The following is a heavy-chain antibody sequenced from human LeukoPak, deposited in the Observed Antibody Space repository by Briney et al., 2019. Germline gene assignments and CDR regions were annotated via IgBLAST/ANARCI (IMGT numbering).Heavy chain of an antibody. CDR1: GYSFTSYW. D-gene: IGHD4-17*01. V-gene: IGHV5-51*01. Sequence: GESLKISCKGSGYSFTSYWIGWVRQMPGKGLEWMGIIYPGDSDTRYSPSFQGQVTISADKSISTAYLQWSSMRASDTAMYYCARQAYGDYGLFDYWGQGTLVTVSS. CDR2: IYPGDSDT. CDR3: ARQAYGDYGLFDY. J-gene: IGHJ4*02.